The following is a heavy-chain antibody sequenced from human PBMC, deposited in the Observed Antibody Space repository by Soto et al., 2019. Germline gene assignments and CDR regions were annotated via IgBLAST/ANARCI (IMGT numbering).Heavy chain of an antibody. CDR2: ISGSGGST. D-gene: IGHD2-21*01. V-gene: IGHV3-23*01. CDR1: GFTFSSYA. J-gene: IGHJ4*02. Sequence: GGSLRLSCAASGFTFSSYAMGWVRQAPGKGLEWVSAISGSGGSTYYADSVKGRFTISRDNSKNTLYLQMNSLRAEDTAVYYCAKDAGESVVVIAIGYYFDDCGQGTLVTVDS. CDR3: AKDAGESVVVIAIGYYFDD.